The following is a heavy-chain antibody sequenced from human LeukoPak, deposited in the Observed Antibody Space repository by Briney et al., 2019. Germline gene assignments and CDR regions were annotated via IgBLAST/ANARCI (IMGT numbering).Heavy chain of an antibody. D-gene: IGHD2-15*01. CDR2: IHTSGST. J-gene: IGHJ4*02. CDR1: GFSVSGNY. Sequence: GGSLRLSCAASGFSVSGNYMSWVRQASGKGLEWVSFIHTSGSTFYADSVKGRFTISRDNSKNTLYLQMNSLRAEDTAVYYCARGYCSGGSCSKFDYWGQGTLVTVSS. CDR3: ARGYCSGGSCSKFDY. V-gene: IGHV3-53*01.